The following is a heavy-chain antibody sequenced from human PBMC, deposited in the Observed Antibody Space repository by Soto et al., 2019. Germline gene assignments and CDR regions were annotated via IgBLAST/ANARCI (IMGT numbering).Heavy chain of an antibody. D-gene: IGHD3-3*01. V-gene: IGHV3-7*01. CDR3: ARVMLKTIFGVDEIYYYMDV. CDR1: GFTFSSYW. Sequence: GGSLRLSCAASGFTFSSYWMSWVRQAPGKGLEWVANIKQDGSEKYYVDTVKGRFTISRDKAKNTLYLQMNSLKAEDSAVYFCARVMLKTIFGVDEIYYYMDVWGKGTTVTVSS. J-gene: IGHJ6*03. CDR2: IKQDGSEK.